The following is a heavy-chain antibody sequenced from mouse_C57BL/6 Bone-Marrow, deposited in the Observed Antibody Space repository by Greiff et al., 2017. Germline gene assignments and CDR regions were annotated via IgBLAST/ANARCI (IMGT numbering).Heavy chain of an antibody. Sequence: QVQLQQPGAELVKPGASVKLSCKASGYTFTSYWMQWVKQRPGQGLEWIGEIDPSDSYTNYNQKFKGKATLTVDTSSSTAYMQLSSLTSEDSAVYYCARDSYDYAGDYYAMDYWGQGTSVTVSS. D-gene: IGHD2-4*01. CDR3: ARDSYDYAGDYYAMDY. V-gene: IGHV1-50*01. CDR1: GYTFTSYW. CDR2: IDPSDSYT. J-gene: IGHJ4*01.